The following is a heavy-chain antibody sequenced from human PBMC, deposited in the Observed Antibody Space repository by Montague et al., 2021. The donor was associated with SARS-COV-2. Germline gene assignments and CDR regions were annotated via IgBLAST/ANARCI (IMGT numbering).Heavy chain of an antibody. CDR1: GFTFSSYG. J-gene: IGHJ3*02. V-gene: IGHV3-33*01. Sequence: SLRLSCAASGFTFSSYGMHWVRQAPGKGLEWVAVIWYDGSNKYYADSVKGRFTISRDNSKNTLYLQMNSLRAGDTAVYYCAREGKGYCSTTSCQTAFDIWGQGTMVTVSS. D-gene: IGHD2-2*01. CDR3: AREGKGYCSTTSCQTAFDI. CDR2: IWYDGSNK.